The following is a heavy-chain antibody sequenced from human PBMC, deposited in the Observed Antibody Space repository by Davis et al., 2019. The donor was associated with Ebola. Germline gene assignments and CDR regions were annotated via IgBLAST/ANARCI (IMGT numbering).Heavy chain of an antibody. V-gene: IGHV3-74*01. D-gene: IGHD1-1*01. Sequence: GESLKISCAASGFTFSSYWMHWVRQAPGKGLVWVSRINSDGSSTSYADSVKGRFTISRDNAKNTLYLQMNSLRAEDTAVYYCARAGATYWKDWGQGTLVTVSS. CDR3: ARAGATYWKD. CDR2: INSDGSST. J-gene: IGHJ4*02. CDR1: GFTFSSYW.